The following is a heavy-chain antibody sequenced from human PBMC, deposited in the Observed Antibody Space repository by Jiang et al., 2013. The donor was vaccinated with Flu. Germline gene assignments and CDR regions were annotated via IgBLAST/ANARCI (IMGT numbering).Heavy chain of an antibody. CDR3: ARLRSSSWDHDY. CDR1: GGSISSYY. Sequence: SGPGLVKPSETLSLTCTVSGGSISSYYWSWIRQPPGKGLEWIGYIYYSGSTNYNPSLKSRVTISVDTSKNQFSLKLSSVTAADTAVYYCARLRSSSWDHDYWGQGTLVTVSS. CDR2: IYYSGST. V-gene: IGHV4-59*08. D-gene: IGHD6-13*01. J-gene: IGHJ4*02.